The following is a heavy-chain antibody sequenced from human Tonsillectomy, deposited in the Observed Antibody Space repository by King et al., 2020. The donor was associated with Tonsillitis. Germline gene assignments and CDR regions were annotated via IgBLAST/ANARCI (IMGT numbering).Heavy chain of an antibody. CDR2: INPGTGGH. D-gene: IGHD6-6*01. CDR1: GYTFTDYY. J-gene: IGHJ4*02. Sequence: VQLVQSGAEVEKPGASMKVSCKASGYTFTDYYMHWVRQAPGQGLEWMGWINPGTGGHAFAKKFQGRVTMTRDTSVSTAYMELSSLTSDDTAGYYCARKEYSTSLDYWGQGTLVTVSS. V-gene: IGHV1-2*02. CDR3: ARKEYSTSLDY.